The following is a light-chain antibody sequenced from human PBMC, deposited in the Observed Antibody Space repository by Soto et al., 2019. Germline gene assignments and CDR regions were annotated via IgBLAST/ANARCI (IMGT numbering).Light chain of an antibody. CDR3: CSYAGRFYV. J-gene: IGLJ1*01. Sequence: QSALTQPASVSGSPGQSITISCTGTSSDVGSYNLVSWYQHHPGKAPKLLISEVSKRPSGVSNRFSGSKSGNTASLTISGLQAEDAADYYCCSYAGRFYVFGPGTKVTVL. V-gene: IGLV2-23*02. CDR2: EVS. CDR1: SSDVGSYNL.